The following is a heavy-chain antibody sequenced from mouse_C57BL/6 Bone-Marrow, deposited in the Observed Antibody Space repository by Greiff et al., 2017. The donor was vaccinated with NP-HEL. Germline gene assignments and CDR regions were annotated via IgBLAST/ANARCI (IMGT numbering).Heavy chain of an antibody. J-gene: IGHJ4*01. CDR1: GFTFSSYA. CDR3: TRDQDYYAMDY. V-gene: IGHV5-9-1*02. CDR2: ISRGGDYI. Sequence: EVQVVESGEGLVKPGGSLKLSCAASGFTFSSYAMSWVRQTPEKRLEWVAYISRGGDYIYYADTVKGRFTISRDNARNTLYLQMSSLKSEDTAMYYCTRDQDYYAMDYWGQGTSVTVSS.